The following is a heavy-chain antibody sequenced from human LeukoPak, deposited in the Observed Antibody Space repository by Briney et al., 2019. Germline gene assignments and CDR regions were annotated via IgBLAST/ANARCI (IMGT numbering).Heavy chain of an antibody. V-gene: IGHV1-69*05. CDR3: ARSLFRTSGGYYYMDV. D-gene: IGHD3/OR15-3a*01. Sequence: SVKVSCKASGGTFSNYAISWVRQAPGQGLEWMGRIIPIFGTADYAQKFQGRVTITTDESKSTAYMELSSLTSEDTAVYYCARSLFRTSGGYYYMDVWDKGTTVTVSS. CDR2: IIPIFGTA. CDR1: GGTFSNYA. J-gene: IGHJ6*03.